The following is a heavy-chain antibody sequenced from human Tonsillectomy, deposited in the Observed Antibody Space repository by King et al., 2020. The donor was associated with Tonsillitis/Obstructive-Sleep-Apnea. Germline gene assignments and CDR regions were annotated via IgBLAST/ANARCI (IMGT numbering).Heavy chain of an antibody. Sequence: VQLQQWGAGLLKPSETLSLTCAVYGGSFSGFYWSWIRQPPGKGLEWIGEIKHSGSPNYNPSLRSRVTLSVDTSKNQFSLKLSSVTAADTAVYYCAGVVVAADAFDIWGQGTMVTVSS. CDR1: GGSFSGFY. CDR2: IKHSGSP. J-gene: IGHJ3*02. CDR3: AGVVVAADAFDI. V-gene: IGHV4-34*01. D-gene: IGHD2-15*01.